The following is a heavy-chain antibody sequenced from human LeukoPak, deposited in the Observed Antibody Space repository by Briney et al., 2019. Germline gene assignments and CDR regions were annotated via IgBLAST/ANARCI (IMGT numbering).Heavy chain of an antibody. CDR3: ARVQACSGGNCYRRHYFYGMDV. Sequence: GGSLRLSCAASGFTFSSSGMHWVRQAPGKGLEWVSVIWYDGSDIYYAESVKGRFTISRDNSKNTLYLRMNSLRAEDTAIYYCARVQACSGGNCYRRHYFYGMDVWGQGTTVTVSS. CDR2: IWYDGSDI. V-gene: IGHV3-33*01. CDR1: GFTFSSSG. D-gene: IGHD2-15*01. J-gene: IGHJ6*02.